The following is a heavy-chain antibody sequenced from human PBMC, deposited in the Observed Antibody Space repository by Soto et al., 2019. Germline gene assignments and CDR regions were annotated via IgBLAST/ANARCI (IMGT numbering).Heavy chain of an antibody. J-gene: IGHJ4*02. V-gene: IGHV3-30-3*01. CDR2: ISYDGSNK. D-gene: IGHD1-26*01. Sequence: QVQLVESGGGVVQPGRSLRLSCAASGFTFSSYAMHWVRQAPGKGLEWVAVISYDGSNKYYADSVKGRFTISRDNSKNTLYLQMNSLRAEDTAVYYCAASASRGWELLPFDYWGQGTLVTVSS. CDR1: GFTFSSYA. CDR3: AASASRGWELLPFDY.